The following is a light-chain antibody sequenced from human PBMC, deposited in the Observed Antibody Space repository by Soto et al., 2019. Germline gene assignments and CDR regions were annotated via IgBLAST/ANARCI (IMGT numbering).Light chain of an antibody. V-gene: IGKV1-27*01. CDR2: VAS. CDR3: QEYYSGLT. Sequence: DIQMTQSPSSLSASVGDRVTITCRASQGISNYLAWYQQKPGKVPKVLIYVASALQSGVPSRFSGSGSGRDFSLSISSLQPEDVATYYCQEYYSGLTFGGGTKVEIK. CDR1: QGISNY. J-gene: IGKJ4*01.